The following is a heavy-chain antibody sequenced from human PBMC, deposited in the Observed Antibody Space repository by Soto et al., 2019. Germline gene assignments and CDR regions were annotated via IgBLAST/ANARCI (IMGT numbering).Heavy chain of an antibody. Sequence: PSEXLSLTCTVSGGSISSYYWSWIRQPPGKGLEWIGYIYYSGSTNYNPSLKSRVTISVDTSKNQFSLKLSSVTAADTAVYYCARLLDPWGQGTLVTVSS. V-gene: IGHV4-59*08. CDR2: IYYSGST. J-gene: IGHJ5*02. D-gene: IGHD3-10*01. CDR1: GGSISSYY. CDR3: ARLLDP.